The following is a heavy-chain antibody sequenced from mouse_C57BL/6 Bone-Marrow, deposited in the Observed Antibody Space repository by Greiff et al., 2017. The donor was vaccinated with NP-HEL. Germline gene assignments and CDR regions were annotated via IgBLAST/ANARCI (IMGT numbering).Heavy chain of an antibody. J-gene: IGHJ3*01. CDR1: GYTFTTYW. V-gene: IGHV1-50*01. CDR3: ARNAYYGRSYEFAY. D-gene: IGHD1-1*01. CDR2: IDPSDSYT. Sequence: QVQLQQPGAELVKPGASVKLSCKASGYTFTTYWMQWVKQRPGQGLEWIGEIDPSDSYTNYNQKFKGKATLTVDTSSSTANMQLSSLTSEDSAVDDCARNAYYGRSYEFAYWGQGTLVTVSA.